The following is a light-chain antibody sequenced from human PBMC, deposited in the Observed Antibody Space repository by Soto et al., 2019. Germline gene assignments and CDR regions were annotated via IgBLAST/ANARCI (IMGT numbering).Light chain of an antibody. Sequence: DIQMTQSPTSLSASVGDRVTITCRASQGIRNYVAWYQQIPGKAPKLLIYAASTLHSGVPSRFSGSGSGTDFTLTINVLQPEDVATYSCQKYSSVPVFGPGTKVEIK. CDR2: AAS. J-gene: IGKJ3*01. V-gene: IGKV1-27*01. CDR3: QKYSSVPV. CDR1: QGIRNY.